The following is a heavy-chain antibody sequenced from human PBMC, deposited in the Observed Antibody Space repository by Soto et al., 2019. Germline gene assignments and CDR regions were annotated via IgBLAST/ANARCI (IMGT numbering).Heavy chain of an antibody. CDR2: ISGSGGST. CDR3: AKYSSGWYHPFDY. J-gene: IGHJ4*02. Sequence: EVQLLESGGGLVQPGGSLRLSCAASGFTFSSYAMSWVRQAPGKGLEWVSAISGSGGSTYYADSVKGRFTISRDNYKNTLYLQMNSLRAEDTAVYYCAKYSSGWYHPFDYWGQGTLVTVSS. CDR1: GFTFSSYA. D-gene: IGHD6-19*01. V-gene: IGHV3-23*01.